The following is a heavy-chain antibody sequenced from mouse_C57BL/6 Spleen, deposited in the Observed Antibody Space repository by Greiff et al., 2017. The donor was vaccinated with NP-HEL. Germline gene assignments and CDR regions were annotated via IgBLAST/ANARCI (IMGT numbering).Heavy chain of an antibody. V-gene: IGHV10-1*01. CDR2: IRSKSNNYAT. D-gene: IGHD2-5*01. J-gene: IGHJ1*03. Sequence: EVHLVESGGGLVQPKGSLKLSCAASGFSFNTYAMNWVRQAPGKGLEWVARIRSKSNNYATYYADSVKDRFTISRDDSESMLYLQMNNLKTEDTAMYYCVRDYSNFFYWYFDVWGTGTTVTVSS. CDR3: VRDYSNFFYWYFDV. CDR1: GFSFNTYA.